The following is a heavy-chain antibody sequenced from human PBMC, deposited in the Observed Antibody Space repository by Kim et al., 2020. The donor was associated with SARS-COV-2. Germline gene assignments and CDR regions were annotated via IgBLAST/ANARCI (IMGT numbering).Heavy chain of an antibody. CDR3: ARLRQQLIPAIFDP. J-gene: IGHJ5*02. D-gene: IGHD6-13*01. V-gene: IGHV4-39*07. CDR1: GVSISRGGYY. Sequence: SETLSLTCIVSGVSISRGGYYWGWLRQPPGKGLEWIMSLYYSGSSYYNPSLESRVTISVDTSKNQFSLRLKSVTAADTAVYFCARLRQQLIPAIFDPWG. CDR2: LYYSGSS.